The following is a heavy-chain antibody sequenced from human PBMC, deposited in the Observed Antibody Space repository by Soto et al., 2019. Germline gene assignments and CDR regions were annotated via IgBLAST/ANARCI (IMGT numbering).Heavy chain of an antibody. CDR2: IYHSGST. CDR1: GYSISSGYY. D-gene: IGHD6-6*01. V-gene: IGHV4-38-2*01. CDR3: ARRGDSSSSIDY. Sequence: SETLSLTCAVSGYSISSGYYWGWIRQPPGKGLEWIGSIYHSGSTYYNPSLKSRVTISVDTSMNQFSLKLSSVTAADTAVYYCARRGDSSSSIDYWGQGTLVTVSS. J-gene: IGHJ4*02.